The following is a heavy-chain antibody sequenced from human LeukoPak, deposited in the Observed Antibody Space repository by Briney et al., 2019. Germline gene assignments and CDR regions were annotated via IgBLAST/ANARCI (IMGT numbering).Heavy chain of an antibody. D-gene: IGHD4-17*01. J-gene: IGHJ4*02. Sequence: GGSLRLPCAASGFTFSSYWMHWVRQAPGKGLVWVSRIKSDGSSASYADSVKGRFTISRDNAKNTLYLQMNSLRAEDTAVYYCARPVRPYTGDYGIDYWGQGTLVTVSS. CDR1: GFTFSSYW. CDR3: ARPVRPYTGDYGIDY. V-gene: IGHV3-74*01. CDR2: IKSDGSSA.